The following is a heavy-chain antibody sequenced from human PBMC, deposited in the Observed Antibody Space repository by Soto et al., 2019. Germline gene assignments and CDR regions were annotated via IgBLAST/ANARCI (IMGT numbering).Heavy chain of an antibody. D-gene: IGHD5-12*01. J-gene: IGHJ4*02. CDR3: APVGIGTTTVDY. Sequence: QLQLRESGPGLVQPSETLSLTCLVSGGSISSSTYYWGWIRQPPGKGLEWIGSIYYSGANYYNPSLRSRITISMDRSKKHFSLKLTSVTAADTAIYYCAPVGIGTTTVDYWGQGPLVTVSS. CDR1: GGSISSSTYY. CDR2: IYYSGAN. V-gene: IGHV4-39*02.